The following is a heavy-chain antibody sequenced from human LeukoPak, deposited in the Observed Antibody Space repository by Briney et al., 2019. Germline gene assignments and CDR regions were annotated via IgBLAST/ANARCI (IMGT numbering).Heavy chain of an antibody. D-gene: IGHD1-26*01. CDR1: GGSISSYY. Sequence: SETLSLTCTVSGGSISSYYWSWIRQPPGKGLEWIGYIYYSGSTNYNPSLKSRVTISVDTSKNQFSLKLSSVTAADTAVYYCARSHSGSYYFDCWGQGTLVTVSS. V-gene: IGHV4-59*08. CDR2: IYYSGST. J-gene: IGHJ4*02. CDR3: ARSHSGSYYFDC.